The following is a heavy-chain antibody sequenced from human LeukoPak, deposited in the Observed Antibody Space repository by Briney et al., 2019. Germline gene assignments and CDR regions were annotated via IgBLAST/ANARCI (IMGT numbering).Heavy chain of an antibody. Sequence: ASVKVSCKASGGTFSSYAISWVRQAPGQGLEWMGWMNPNSGNTGYAQKFQGRVTMTRNTSISTAYMELSSLRSEDTAVYYCARGGITMVRGVARFYWFDPWGQGTLVTVSS. D-gene: IGHD3-10*01. CDR2: MNPNSGNT. CDR3: ARGGITMVRGVARFYWFDP. CDR1: GGTFSSYA. V-gene: IGHV1-8*02. J-gene: IGHJ5*02.